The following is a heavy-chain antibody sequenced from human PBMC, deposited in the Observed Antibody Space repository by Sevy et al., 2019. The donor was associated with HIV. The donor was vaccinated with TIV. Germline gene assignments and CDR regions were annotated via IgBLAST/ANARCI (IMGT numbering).Heavy chain of an antibody. CDR2: ITYDGSNK. V-gene: IGHV3-30-3*01. Sequence: GGSLRLSCAASGFTFSSYAMHWVRQAPGKGLEWVAVITYDGSNKYYADSVKGRFTISRDNSKNTLYLQMNSLRAEDTAVYYCARDLRSDYWGQGTLVTVSS. J-gene: IGHJ4*02. CDR1: GFTFSSYA. CDR3: ARDLRSDY.